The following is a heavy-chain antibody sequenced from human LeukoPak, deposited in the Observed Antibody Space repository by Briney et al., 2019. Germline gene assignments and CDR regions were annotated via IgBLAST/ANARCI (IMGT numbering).Heavy chain of an antibody. CDR2: ISPYNGNT. J-gene: IGHJ4*02. D-gene: IGHD3-16*01. V-gene: IGHV1-18*01. CDR3: AREAPGGYFDY. CDR1: GYTFTSYG. Sequence: ASVKVSCKASGYTFTSYGISWVRQAPGQGLEWMGWISPYNGNTNYAQKLQGRVTMTRDTSTSTVYMDLTSLRSEDTAVYYCAREAPGGYFDYWAQGTLVTVSS.